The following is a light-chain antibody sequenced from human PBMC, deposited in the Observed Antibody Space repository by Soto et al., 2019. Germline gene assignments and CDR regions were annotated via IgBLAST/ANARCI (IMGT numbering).Light chain of an antibody. V-gene: IGKV3-11*01. CDR1: QAISSY. CDR2: DTS. Sequence: EIVLTQSPGTLSLSPGERATLSCRPSQAISSYLAWYQQKPGQAPRLVIYDTSKRATGIPARFSGSGSGTDFTLTISNLEPEDLAVYYCQQRSTWPLFGQGTRLEIK. J-gene: IGKJ5*01. CDR3: QQRSTWPL.